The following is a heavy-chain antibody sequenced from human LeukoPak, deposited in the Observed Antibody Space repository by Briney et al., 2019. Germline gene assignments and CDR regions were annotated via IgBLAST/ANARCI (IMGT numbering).Heavy chain of an antibody. CDR2: ISYTGST. Sequence: PSETLSLTCTVSDDSISSISYYWGWIRQPPGMGLEWIGSISYTGSTYYNPSLKSRVTISVDTSKNQFSLRLSSVTAADTAVYYCARHAQRITIFGVVSHLDYWGQGTLVTVSS. D-gene: IGHD3-3*01. CDR1: DDSISSISYY. V-gene: IGHV4-39*01. CDR3: ARHAQRITIFGVVSHLDY. J-gene: IGHJ4*02.